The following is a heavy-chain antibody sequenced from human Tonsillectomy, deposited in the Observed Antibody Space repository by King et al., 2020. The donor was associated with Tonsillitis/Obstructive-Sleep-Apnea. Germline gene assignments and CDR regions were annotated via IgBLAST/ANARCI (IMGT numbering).Heavy chain of an antibody. J-gene: IGHJ4*02. V-gene: IGHV4-31*03. CDR2: IYYSGNT. D-gene: IGHD4-17*01. CDR3: VRGATVKSFDY. Sequence: QLQESGPGLVKPSQTLSLTCTVSGGSISSGGYYWSWIRQHPGKGLEWIGCIYYSGNTYYNPSLKSRLTISVDTSKNQFSLKLSSVTPADTAVYYCVRGATVKSFDYWGQGTLVTVSS. CDR1: GGSISSGGYY.